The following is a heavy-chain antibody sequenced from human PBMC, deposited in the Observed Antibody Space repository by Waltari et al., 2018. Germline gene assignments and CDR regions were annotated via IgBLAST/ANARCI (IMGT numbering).Heavy chain of an antibody. Sequence: QVQLQESGPGLVKPSETLSLTCTVSGYSISSGYYWGWIRQPPGKGLEWIGGMYHSGSTYYNPSLKSRVTISVDTSKNQFSLKLSSVTAADTAVYYCARVHYYDSSGYRHAFDIWGQGTMVTVSS. D-gene: IGHD3-22*01. CDR3: ARVHYYDSSGYRHAFDI. V-gene: IGHV4-38-2*02. J-gene: IGHJ3*02. CDR2: MYHSGST. CDR1: GYSISSGYY.